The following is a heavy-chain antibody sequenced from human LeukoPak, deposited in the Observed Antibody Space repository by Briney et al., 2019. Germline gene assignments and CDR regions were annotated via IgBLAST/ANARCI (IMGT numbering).Heavy chain of an antibody. CDR2: TKNKANSYTT. J-gene: IGHJ6*04. CDR1: GFTSSDHY. CDR3: ARGSSGVTISSYGMDV. D-gene: IGHD3-9*01. Sequence: GGSLRLSCAASGFTSSDHYMDWVRQAPGKGLEWVGRTKNKANSYTTQYAASVKGRFTISRDDSKNSLYLQMNSLKTEDTAVYYCARGSSGVTISSYGMDVWGKGTTVTASS. V-gene: IGHV3-72*01.